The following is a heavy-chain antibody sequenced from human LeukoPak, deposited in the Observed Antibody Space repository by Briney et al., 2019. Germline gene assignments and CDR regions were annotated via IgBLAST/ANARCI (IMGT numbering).Heavy chain of an antibody. CDR2: VYYSGST. CDR1: GGSISSSSYS. V-gene: IGHV4-39*07. Sequence: SETLSLTCTVSGGSISSSSYSWGWIRQPPGKGLEWIGSVYYSGSTYYNPSLKSRVTISVDTSKNQFSLKLSSVTAADTAVYYCARAYYYYYMDVWGKGTTVTVSS. CDR3: ARAYYYYYMDV. J-gene: IGHJ6*03.